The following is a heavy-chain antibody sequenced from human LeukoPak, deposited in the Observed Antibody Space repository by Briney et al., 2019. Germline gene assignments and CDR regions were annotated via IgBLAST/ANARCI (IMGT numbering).Heavy chain of an antibody. D-gene: IGHD3-10*01. CDR1: GFTFSSYA. V-gene: IGHV3-30-3*01. CDR3: ASRNYYLDH. CDR2: ISYDGSNK. Sequence: GGSLRLSCAASGFTFSSYAMHWVRQAPGKGLEWVAVISYDGSNKSYADSVKGRFTISRDNSKNTLYLQINSLRAEDTAVYYCASRNYYLDHWGQGALVTVSS. J-gene: IGHJ4*02.